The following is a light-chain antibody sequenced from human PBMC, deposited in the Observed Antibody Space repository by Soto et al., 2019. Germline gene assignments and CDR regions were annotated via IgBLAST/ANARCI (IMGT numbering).Light chain of an antibody. V-gene: IGKV3-20*01. J-gene: IGKJ1*01. CDR3: QQYGSSPRT. CDR1: QSVSSSY. Sequence: EIVLTQSPGTLSLSPGERATLSCRASQSVSSSYLAWYQHNPGQAPRLLNYGASRRDTCIPDRFSGSGSRTASTLTISRPEPEDSAVYYIQQYGSSPRTFGQGTKVELK. CDR2: GAS.